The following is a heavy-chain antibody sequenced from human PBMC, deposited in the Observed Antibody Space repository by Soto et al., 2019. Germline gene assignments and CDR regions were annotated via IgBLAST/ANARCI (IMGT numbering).Heavy chain of an antibody. D-gene: IGHD2-8*01. Sequence: SETLSLTCAVYGASLSDNYCNWLRQPPGKGLEWIGEINHSGNTNYNPSLRSRVTISIDTSKNQFSLNLNSVTASDTAVYFCVSQRTSVLTQAYFDYWGPGALVTVSS. CDR3: VSQRTSVLTQAYFDY. V-gene: IGHV4-34*01. CDR1: GASLSDNY. CDR2: INHSGNT. J-gene: IGHJ4*02.